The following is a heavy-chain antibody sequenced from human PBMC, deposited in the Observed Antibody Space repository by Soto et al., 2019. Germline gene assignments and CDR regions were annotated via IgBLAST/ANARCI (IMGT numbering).Heavy chain of an antibody. CDR3: ARGAVGATIYFDY. Sequence: QVQLQESGPGLVKPSQTLSHTCTVSGGSISSGGYFWSWIRQHPGKGLEWIGYIYYSGNTFYNPSLKTRVSISVDTSKNQFSLKLSSVTAADTAVYYCARGAVGATIYFDYWGQGTLVTVSS. D-gene: IGHD1-26*01. CDR1: GGSISSGGYF. J-gene: IGHJ4*02. CDR2: IYYSGNT. V-gene: IGHV4-31*03.